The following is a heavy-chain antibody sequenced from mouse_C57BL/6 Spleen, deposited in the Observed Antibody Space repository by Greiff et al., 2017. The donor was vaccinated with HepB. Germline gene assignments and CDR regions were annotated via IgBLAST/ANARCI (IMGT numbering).Heavy chain of an antibody. CDR3: ARTWDGPYYFDY. CDR2: IDPSDSET. CDR1: GYTFTSYW. D-gene: IGHD4-1*01. Sequence: VQLQQSGAELVRPGSSVKLSCKASGYTFTSYWMHWVKQRPIQGLEWIGNIDPSDSETHYNQKFKDKATLTVDKSSSTAYMQLSSLTSEDSAVYYCARTWDGPYYFDYWGQGTTLTVSS. J-gene: IGHJ2*01. V-gene: IGHV1-52*01.